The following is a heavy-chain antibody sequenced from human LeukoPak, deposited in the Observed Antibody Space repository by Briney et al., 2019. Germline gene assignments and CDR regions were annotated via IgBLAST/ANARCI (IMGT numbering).Heavy chain of an antibody. D-gene: IGHD1-26*01. J-gene: IGHJ5*02. CDR3: AKPGVVGAMGNWFDP. CDR1: GFTFSSYG. Sequence: GGSLRLSCAASGFTFSSYGMHWVRQAPGKGLEWVAFIRYDGSNKYYADSVKGRFTISRDNSKNTLYLQMNSLRAEHTAVYYCAKPGVVGAMGNWFDPWGQGTLVTVSP. CDR2: IRYDGSNK. V-gene: IGHV3-30*02.